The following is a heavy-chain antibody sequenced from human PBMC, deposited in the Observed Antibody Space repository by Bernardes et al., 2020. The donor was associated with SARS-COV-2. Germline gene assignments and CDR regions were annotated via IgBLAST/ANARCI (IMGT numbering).Heavy chain of an antibody. J-gene: IGHJ5*02. V-gene: IGHV3-49*04. CDR2: IRTKVSGGTT. Sequence: GGSLRLSCTVSGFKFDEYSMTWVRQAPGKGLEWVGSIRTKVSGGTTEYATSVKGRFTMSRDDSRNIAYLQMNSLKNEDTAVYYCTRGRIWFDPWGQGTLVTVSS. CDR1: GFKFDEYS. CDR3: TRGRIWFDP.